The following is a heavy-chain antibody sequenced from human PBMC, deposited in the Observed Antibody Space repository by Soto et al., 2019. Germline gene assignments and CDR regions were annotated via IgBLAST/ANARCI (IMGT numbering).Heavy chain of an antibody. CDR2: IYYSGST. J-gene: IGHJ4*02. CDR1: GGSISSYY. D-gene: IGHD5-12*01. V-gene: IGHV4-59*01. Sequence: SETLSLTCTFSGGSISSYYWSWIRQPPGKGLEWIGYIYYSGSTNYNPSLKSRVTISVDTSKNQFSLKLSSVTAADTAVYYCARVDSGYDGERYYFDYWGQGTLVTVS. CDR3: ARVDSGYDGERYYFDY.